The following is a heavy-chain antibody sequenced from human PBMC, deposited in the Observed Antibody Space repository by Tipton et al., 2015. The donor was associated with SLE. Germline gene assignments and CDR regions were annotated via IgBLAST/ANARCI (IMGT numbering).Heavy chain of an antibody. V-gene: IGHV4-61*09. D-gene: IGHD1-26*01. J-gene: IGHJ4*02. Sequence: TLSLTCTVSGGSISSGSYYWSWIRQPAGKGLEWIGYIYTSGSTNYNPSLKSRVTISVDTSKNQFSLKLSSVTAADTAVYYCAIRIVGATSFDYWGQGTLVTVSS. CDR2: IYTSGST. CDR3: AIRIVGATSFDY. CDR1: GGSISSGSYY.